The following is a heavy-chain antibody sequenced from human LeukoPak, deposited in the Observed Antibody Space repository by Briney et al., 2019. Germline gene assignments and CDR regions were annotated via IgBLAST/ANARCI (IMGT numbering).Heavy chain of an antibody. D-gene: IGHD7-27*01. Sequence: GGSLRFSCAGSGFSFRDHWMSWLRQAPGKGLEWVSYISNSGSSIYYAVSVKGRFTTSRDNARSSLYLQMNSLRAEDTAVYYCGRGHWGLDYWGQGALVTVSS. CDR2: ISNSGSSI. CDR1: GFSFRDHW. V-gene: IGHV3-11*04. CDR3: GRGHWGLDY. J-gene: IGHJ4*02.